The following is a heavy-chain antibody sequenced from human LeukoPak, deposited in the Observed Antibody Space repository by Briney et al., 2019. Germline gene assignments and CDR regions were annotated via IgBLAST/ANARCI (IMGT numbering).Heavy chain of an antibody. J-gene: IGHJ4*02. V-gene: IGHV3-21*01. D-gene: IGHD5-18*01. CDR3: ARGCFVDTAMVPFGC. CDR2: IISSSSYI. Sequence: GGSLRLSCAASGFTFSSYSMNWVRQAPGKGLEWVSSIISSSSYIYYADSVKGRFTISRDNAKNPLDLQMDRLRAESTAVYYCARGCFVDTAMVPFGCWGQGALVTVSS. CDR1: GFTFSSYS.